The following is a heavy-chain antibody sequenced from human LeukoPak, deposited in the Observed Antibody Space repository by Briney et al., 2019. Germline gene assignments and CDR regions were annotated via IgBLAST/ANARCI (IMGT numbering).Heavy chain of an antibody. J-gene: IGHJ5*02. V-gene: IGHV4-59*08. CDR1: GGSISSYY. D-gene: IGHD2-2*01. Sequence: SETLSLTCTVSGGSISSYYWSWIRQPPGKGLEWIGYIYYSGSTNYNPSLKSRVTISVDTSKNQFSLKLSSVTAADTAVYYCARGVRNIVVVPAVQIREGNWFDPWGQGTLVTVSS. CDR3: ARGVRNIVVVPAVQIREGNWFDP. CDR2: IYYSGST.